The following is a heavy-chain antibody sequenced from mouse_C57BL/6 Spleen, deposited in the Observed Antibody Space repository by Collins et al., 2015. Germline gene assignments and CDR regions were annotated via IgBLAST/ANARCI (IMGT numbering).Heavy chain of an antibody. J-gene: IGHJ4*01. CDR1: GYTSTDYS. CDR3: ARAIYYYGMDY. CDR2: INTETGEP. Sequence: QIQLVQSGPELKKPGETVKISCKASGYTSTDYSMHWVKQAPGKGLKWMGWINTETGEPTYADDFKGRFAFSLETSASTAYLQINNLKNEDTATYFCARAIYYYGMDYWGQGTSVTVSS. V-gene: IGHV9-2-1*01.